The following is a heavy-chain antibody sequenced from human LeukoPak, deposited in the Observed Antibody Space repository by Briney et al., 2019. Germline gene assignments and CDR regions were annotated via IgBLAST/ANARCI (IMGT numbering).Heavy chain of an antibody. J-gene: IGHJ4*02. D-gene: IGHD2/OR15-2a*01. CDR1: GNYW. CDR2: INSDGSWT. Sequence: GGSLRLSCAASGNYWMHWVRQAPGKGLVWVSHINSDGSWTSYADSVKGRFTISKDNTKNTVYLQMNNLRAEDTAVYYCVSFYETYWGRGTLVTVSS. CDR3: VSFYETY. V-gene: IGHV3-74*01.